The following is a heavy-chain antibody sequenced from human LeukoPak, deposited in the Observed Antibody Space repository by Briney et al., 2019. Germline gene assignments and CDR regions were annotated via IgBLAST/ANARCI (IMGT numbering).Heavy chain of an antibody. J-gene: IGHJ4*02. V-gene: IGHV4-59*08. D-gene: IGHD3-10*01. CDR1: GGSISDYY. CDR2: ISNSGST. Sequence: SETLSLTCTVSGGSISDYYWSWIRQHPGKGLEWIGYISNSGSTNYNASLKSRVTVSVDTSMNQLSLRLTSVTAADTAVYYCARHDYGSGSYLDHWGQGTLVTVSS. CDR3: ARHDYGSGSYLDH.